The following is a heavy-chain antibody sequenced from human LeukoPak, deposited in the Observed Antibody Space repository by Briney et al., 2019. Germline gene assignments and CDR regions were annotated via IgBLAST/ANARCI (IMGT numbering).Heavy chain of an antibody. J-gene: IGHJ5*02. CDR2: ISAYNGNT. CDR1: GYTFTSYG. CDR3: ARDGPNQPIAAATNWFDP. V-gene: IGHV1-18*01. D-gene: IGHD6-13*01. Sequence: ASVKVSCKASGYTFTSYGISWVRQAPGQGLEWMGWISAYNGNTNYAQKLQGRATMTTDTSTSTAYMELRSLRSDDTAVYYCARDGPNQPIAAATNWFDPWGQGTLVTVSS.